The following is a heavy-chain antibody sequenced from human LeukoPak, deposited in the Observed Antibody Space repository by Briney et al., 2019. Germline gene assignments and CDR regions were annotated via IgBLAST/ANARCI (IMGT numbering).Heavy chain of an antibody. CDR2: ISYDGSNK. CDR3: AKVVYSSSWSAFDY. V-gene: IGHV3-30*18. D-gene: IGHD6-13*01. Sequence: GGSLRLSCAASGFTFSSYGMHWVRQAPGKGLEWVAVISYDGSNKYYADSVKGRFTISRDNSKNTLYLQMNSLRAEDTAVYYCAKVVYSSSWSAFDYWGQGTLVTVSP. CDR1: GFTFSSYG. J-gene: IGHJ4*02.